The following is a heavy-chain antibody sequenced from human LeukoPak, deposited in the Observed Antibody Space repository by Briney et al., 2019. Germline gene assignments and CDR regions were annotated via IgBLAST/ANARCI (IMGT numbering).Heavy chain of an antibody. CDR2: IWYDGTNK. J-gene: IGHJ3*02. V-gene: IGHV3-33*01. D-gene: IGHD7-27*01. Sequence: GRSLRLSCAASGFTFSSYGMHWVRQAPGKGLEWVAVIWYDGTNKYYADYVKGRFSISRDNSKNTLYLQMNSLRAEDTAVYYCASDKLGTDAFDIWGQGTVVIVSS. CDR3: ASDKLGTDAFDI. CDR1: GFTFSSYG.